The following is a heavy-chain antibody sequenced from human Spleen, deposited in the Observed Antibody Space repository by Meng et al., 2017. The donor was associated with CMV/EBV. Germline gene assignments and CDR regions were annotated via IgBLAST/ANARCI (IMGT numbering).Heavy chain of an antibody. Sequence: GSLRLSCAVYGGSFSGYYWSWIRQPPGKGLEWIGEINQSGRTNYNPSLKSRVTISVDTSKNQFSLKLSSVTAADTAVYYCARGRWGYCTTTSCQNRFDPWGQGTLVTVSS. V-gene: IGHV4-34*01. J-gene: IGHJ5*02. D-gene: IGHD2-2*01. CDR2: INQSGRT. CDR1: GGSFSGYY. CDR3: ARGRWGYCTTTSCQNRFDP.